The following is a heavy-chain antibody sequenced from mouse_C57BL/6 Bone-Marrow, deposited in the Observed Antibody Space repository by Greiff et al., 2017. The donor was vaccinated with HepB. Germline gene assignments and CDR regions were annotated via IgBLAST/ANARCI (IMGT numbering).Heavy chain of an antibody. CDR3: ARDAGYYWYWYFDV. V-gene: IGHV5-4*01. D-gene: IGHD2-3*01. CDR1: GFTFSSYA. Sequence: EVQLVESGGGLVKPGGSLKLSCAASGFTFSSYAMSWVRQTPEKRLEWVATISDGGSYTYYPDNVKGRFTISRDNAKNNLYLQMSHLKSEDTAMYYCARDAGYYWYWYFDVWGTGTTVTVSS. CDR2: ISDGGSYT. J-gene: IGHJ1*03.